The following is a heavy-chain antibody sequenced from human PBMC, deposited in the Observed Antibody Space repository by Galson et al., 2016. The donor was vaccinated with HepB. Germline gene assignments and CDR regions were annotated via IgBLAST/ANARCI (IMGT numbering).Heavy chain of an antibody. CDR1: GYIFIDYY. J-gene: IGHJ5*02. CDR2: INPNTGGR. CDR3: ARADSSSFLPFDP. D-gene: IGHD6-13*01. Sequence: SVKVSCKASGYIFIDYYMHWVRQAPGQGLEWVGWINPNTGGRNYAQKFQGRVTMTRDKSISTIYMELSRLTSDDTAIYSCARADSSSFLPFDPWGQGTLVTVSS. V-gene: IGHV1-2*02.